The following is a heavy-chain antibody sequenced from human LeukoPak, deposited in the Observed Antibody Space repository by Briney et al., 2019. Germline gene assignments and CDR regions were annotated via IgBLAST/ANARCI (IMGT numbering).Heavy chain of an antibody. V-gene: IGHV4-34*01. CDR3: TRNNWFDP. CDR2: INHSGST. CDR1: GGSFSGYY. J-gene: IGHJ5*02. Sequence: SETLSLTCGVYGGSFSGYYWSWIRQPPGKGLEWIGEINHSGSTNYNPSLKSRVTISVDTSKNQFSLRLSSVTAADTAVYHCTRNNWFDPWGQGTLVTVSS.